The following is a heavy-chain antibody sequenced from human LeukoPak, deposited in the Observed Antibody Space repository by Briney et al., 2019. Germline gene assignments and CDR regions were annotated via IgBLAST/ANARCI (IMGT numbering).Heavy chain of an antibody. V-gene: IGHV3-23*01. D-gene: IGHD3-10*01. CDR3: AKDRPNFYETSGAYYKPKGDF. Sequence: GGSLRLSCEASGFNFNTHAMSWVRQAPEKGLEWVASVTSSGRTPYYADSVRGRFTISRDNSKNTLYLQMNSPRGVETAVYYCAKDRPNFYETSGAYYKPKGDFWGQGSLVTVSS. CDR1: GFNFNTHA. CDR2: VTSSGRTP. J-gene: IGHJ4*02.